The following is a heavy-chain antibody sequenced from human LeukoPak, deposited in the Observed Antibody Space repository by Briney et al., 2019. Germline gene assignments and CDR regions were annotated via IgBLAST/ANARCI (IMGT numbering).Heavy chain of an antibody. CDR2: IYYSGST. J-gene: IGHJ4*02. V-gene: IGHV4-59*04. CDR3: ARHIPTWGVEYYFDY. Sequence: PSETLSLTCTVSGGSISSYYWSWIRQPPGKGLEWIGYIYYSGSTYYNPSLKSRVTISVDTSKNQFSLKLSSVTAADTAVYYCARHIPTWGVEYYFDYWGQGTLVTVSS. CDR1: GGSISSYY. D-gene: IGHD2/OR15-2a*01.